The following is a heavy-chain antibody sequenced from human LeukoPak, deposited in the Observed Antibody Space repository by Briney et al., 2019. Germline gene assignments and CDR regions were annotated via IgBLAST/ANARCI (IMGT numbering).Heavy chain of an antibody. J-gene: IGHJ4*02. V-gene: IGHV3-20*04. Sequence: PGGSLRLSCAASGFRFDDYGMSWVRHVPGKGLEWVSGTNWDGASTGYADSVKGRFTMSADNAKNSLYLQMNSLRVEDTAVYYCARDHNYAFDNWGQGTLVSVSS. D-gene: IGHD1-1*01. CDR2: TNWDGAST. CDR1: GFRFDDYG. CDR3: ARDHNYAFDN.